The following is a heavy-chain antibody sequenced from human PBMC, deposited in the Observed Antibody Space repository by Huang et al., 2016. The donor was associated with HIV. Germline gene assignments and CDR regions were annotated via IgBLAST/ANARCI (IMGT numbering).Heavy chain of an antibody. D-gene: IGHD6-6*01. CDR1: GGSISSYY. CDR2: IFYSGST. Sequence: QVQLQESGPGLVKPSETLSLTCTVSGGSISSYYWSWIRQPPGKGLEWIGYIFYSGSTNYNPSLSLKLSSVTDADTAVYYCARTFSKQLVGDWGQGTLVTVSS. V-gene: IGHV4-59*01. J-gene: IGHJ4*02. CDR3: ARTFSKQLVGD.